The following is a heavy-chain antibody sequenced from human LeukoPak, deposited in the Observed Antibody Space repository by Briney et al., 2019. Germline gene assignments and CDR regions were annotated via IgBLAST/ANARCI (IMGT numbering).Heavy chain of an antibody. Sequence: SETLSLTCAVYGGSFSGYYWSWIRQPPGKGLEWIGEINHSGSTNYNPSLKSRVTISVDTSKNQLSLKLSSVTAADTAVYYCARRTYSGYGDYWGQGTLVTVSS. CDR2: INHSGST. D-gene: IGHD5-12*01. CDR1: GGSFSGYY. V-gene: IGHV4-34*01. J-gene: IGHJ4*02. CDR3: ARRTYSGYGDY.